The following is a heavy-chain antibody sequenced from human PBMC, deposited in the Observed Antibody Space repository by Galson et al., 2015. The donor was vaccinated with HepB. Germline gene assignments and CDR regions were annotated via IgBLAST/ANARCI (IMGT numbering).Heavy chain of an antibody. CDR3: ARDYVAGYYDSSGCDY. V-gene: IGHV1-2*02. CDR2: INPNSGGT. Sequence: SVKVSCKASGYTFTGYYMHWVRQAPGQGLEWMGWINPNSGGTNYAQKFQGRVTMTRDTSISTAYMELSRLRSDDTAVYYCARDYVAGYYDSSGCDYWGQGTLVTVSS. D-gene: IGHD3-22*01. J-gene: IGHJ4*02. CDR1: GYTFTGYY.